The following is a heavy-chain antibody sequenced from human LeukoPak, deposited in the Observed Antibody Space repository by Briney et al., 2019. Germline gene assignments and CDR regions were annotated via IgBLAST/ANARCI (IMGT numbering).Heavy chain of an antibody. Sequence: SETPSLTCTVSGGSLSSYYWSWFRQTPGKGPEWIGYVYYSGSTKYNPSLRSRVTISVDRSKNQFSLKLNSVTAADTAVYYCARYWGVQLWPHWYFDLWGRGSLVTVSS. CDR2: VYYSGST. V-gene: IGHV4-59*01. J-gene: IGHJ2*01. CDR3: ARYWGVQLWPHWYFDL. CDR1: GGSLSSYY. D-gene: IGHD5-18*01.